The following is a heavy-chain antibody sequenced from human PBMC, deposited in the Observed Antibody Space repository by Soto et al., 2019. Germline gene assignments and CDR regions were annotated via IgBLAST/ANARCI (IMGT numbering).Heavy chain of an antibody. CDR3: ARLGVNSGYDL. V-gene: IGHV1-69*02. CDR2: IIPSLGRA. J-gene: IGHJ4*02. Sequence: QVQLVQSGAEVKKPGSSVKVSCKASGGTFSSYTITLVRQAPGQGLEWMGRIIPSLGRANYAQKFQGRVTITADKSTSTAYMELSSLRSEDTAVYYCARLGVNSGYDLWGQGTLVTVSS. CDR1: GGTFSSYT. D-gene: IGHD5-12*01.